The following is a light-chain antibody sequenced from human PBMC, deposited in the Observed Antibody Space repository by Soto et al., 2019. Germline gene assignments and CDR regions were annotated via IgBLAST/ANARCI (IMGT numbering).Light chain of an antibody. CDR3: QQRSNWPFT. J-gene: IGKJ4*01. CDR2: DAS. CDR1: QAVSTS. Sequence: EVVLTQSPATLSLSPGETATLSCRASQAVSTSLAWYQQKPGQAPSLLIYDASNRVIGIPARFTGSGSGTAFTLTIRSLEPEDFAVYYCQQRSNWPFTFGGGTRVEI. V-gene: IGKV3-11*01.